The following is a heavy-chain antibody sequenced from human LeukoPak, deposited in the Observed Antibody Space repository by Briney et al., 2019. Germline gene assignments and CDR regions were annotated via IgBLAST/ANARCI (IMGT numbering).Heavy chain of an antibody. CDR3: ARDKSGYDVFDY. Sequence: ASVKVSCKASGYTFTSYGISWVRQAPGQGLEWMGGISAYNGNTNYAQKLQGRVTMTTDTSTSTAYMELRSLRSDDTAVYYCARDKSGYDVFDYWGQGTLVTVSS. CDR1: GYTFTSYG. J-gene: IGHJ4*02. V-gene: IGHV1-18*01. CDR2: ISAYNGNT. D-gene: IGHD5-12*01.